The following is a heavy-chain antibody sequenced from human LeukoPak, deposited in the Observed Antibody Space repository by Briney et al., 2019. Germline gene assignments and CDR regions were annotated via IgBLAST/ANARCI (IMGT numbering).Heavy chain of an antibody. CDR1: LYTFTGHY. CDR2: INPNNGDT. CDR3: ARHALQSRRTDRRRPDY. V-gene: IGHV1-2*02. Sequence: ASVKVSCKASLYTFTGHYMHWVRQAPGQGLEWMGYINPNNGDTNSAQKFQGRVTMTRDTSISTAYMELTSLRSDDTAVYYCARHALQSRRTDRRRPDYWGQGTLVTVSS. D-gene: IGHD1-14*01. J-gene: IGHJ4*02.